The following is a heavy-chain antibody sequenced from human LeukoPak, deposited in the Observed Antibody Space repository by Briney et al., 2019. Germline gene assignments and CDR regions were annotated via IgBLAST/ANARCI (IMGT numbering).Heavy chain of an antibody. CDR1: GGSISSSTYY. Sequence: PSETLSLTCTVSGGSISSSTYYWGWIRQPPGKGLEWIGEINHSGSTNYNPSLKSRVTISVDTSKNQFSLKLSSVTAADTAVYYCARGPRITMIVVVSHFDYWGQGTLVTVSS. J-gene: IGHJ4*02. D-gene: IGHD3-22*01. CDR3: ARGPRITMIVVVSHFDY. CDR2: INHSGST. V-gene: IGHV4-39*07.